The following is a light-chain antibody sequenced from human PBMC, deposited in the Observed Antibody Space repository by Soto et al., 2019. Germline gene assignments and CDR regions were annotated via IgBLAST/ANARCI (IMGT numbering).Light chain of an antibody. J-gene: IGKJ5*01. CDR2: GGS. V-gene: IGKV3-15*01. CDR3: QQYNTWPPIT. Sequence: DMVMAQSPATLSVSPGETATLSCRASQSVSSKLAWYQQKPGQSPTLLIYGGSTRAAGIPDRFSGNGSGTEFTLTISSLQSEDCAVYYCQQYNTWPPITFGQGTRPEIK. CDR1: QSVSSK.